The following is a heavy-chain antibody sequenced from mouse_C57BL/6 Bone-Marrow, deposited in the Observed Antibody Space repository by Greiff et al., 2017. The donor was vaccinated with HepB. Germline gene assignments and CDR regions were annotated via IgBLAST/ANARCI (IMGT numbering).Heavy chain of an antibody. D-gene: IGHD1-1*01. CDR1: GYTFTDYY. Sequence: QVQLKESGPELVKPGASVKISCKASGYTFTDYYINWVKQRPGQGLEWIGWIFPGSGSTYYNEKFKGKATLTVDKSSSTAYMLLSSLTSEDSAVYFCARRAHYYGSSYVWAMDYWGQGTSVTVSS. CDR2: IFPGSGST. V-gene: IGHV1-75*01. CDR3: ARRAHYYGSSYVWAMDY. J-gene: IGHJ4*01.